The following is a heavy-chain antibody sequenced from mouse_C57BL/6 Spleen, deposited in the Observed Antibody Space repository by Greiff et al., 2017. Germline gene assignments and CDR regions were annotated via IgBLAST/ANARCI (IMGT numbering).Heavy chain of an antibody. CDR2: IDPGNGST. D-gene: IGHD2-12*01. CDR1: GFNFTGYY. CDR3: TQAYYRGMDY. Sequence: EVQLQESGAELVRPGASVKLSCTASGFNFTGYYMPWVKQRPEQGLEWIGWIDPGNGSTDYAAKFQGKATITADTSSNTAYLQLSSLTSEDTAVYYGTQAYYRGMDYWGQGTSVTVAS. J-gene: IGHJ4*01. V-gene: IGHV14-4*01.